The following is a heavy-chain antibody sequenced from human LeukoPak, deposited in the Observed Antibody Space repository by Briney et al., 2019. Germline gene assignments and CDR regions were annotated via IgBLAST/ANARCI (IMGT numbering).Heavy chain of an antibody. CDR2: INHSGST. Sequence: SETLSLTCAVYGGSFSGYYWGWIRQPPGKGLEWIGEINHSGSTNYNPSLKSRVTISVDTSKNQFSLKLSSVTAADTAVYYCARGRIRFTIFGVARDAFDIWGQGTMVTVSS. J-gene: IGHJ3*02. CDR1: GGSFSGYY. V-gene: IGHV4-34*01. CDR3: ARGRIRFTIFGVARDAFDI. D-gene: IGHD3-3*01.